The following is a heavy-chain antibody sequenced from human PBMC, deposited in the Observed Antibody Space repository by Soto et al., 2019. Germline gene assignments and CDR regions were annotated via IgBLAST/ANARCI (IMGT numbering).Heavy chain of an antibody. Sequence: SETLSLTCTVSGGSINSYYWSWIRQPPGKGLEWIGYIYYSGSTNDNPSLKSRVTISVDTSKNQFSLKLSSVTAADTAVYYCARDEPPVEFDYWGQGTLVTVSS. CDR2: IYYSGST. J-gene: IGHJ4*02. D-gene: IGHD2-15*01. V-gene: IGHV4-59*01. CDR3: ARDEPPVEFDY. CDR1: GGSINSYY.